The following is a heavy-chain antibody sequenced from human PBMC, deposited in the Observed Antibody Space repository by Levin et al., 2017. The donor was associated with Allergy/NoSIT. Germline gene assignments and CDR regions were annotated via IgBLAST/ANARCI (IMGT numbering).Heavy chain of an antibody. D-gene: IGHD1-26*01. J-gene: IGHJ3*02. CDR3: SRDPFNWELATANDAFVI. Sequence: RTGGSLRLSCAASGFTFSNYWMSWVRQAPGKGLEWVANIKQHGGDKYYVDSVKGRFTISRDNAKNSLYLQMNSLRVEDTAVYYCSRDPFNWELATANDAFVIWGQGTMVTVSS. CDR2: IKQHGGDK. CDR1: GFTFSNYW. V-gene: IGHV3-7*01.